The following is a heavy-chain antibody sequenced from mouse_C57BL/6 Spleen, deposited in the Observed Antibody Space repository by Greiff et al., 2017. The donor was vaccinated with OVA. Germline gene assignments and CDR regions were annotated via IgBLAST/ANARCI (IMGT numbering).Heavy chain of an antibody. CDR2: ISDGGSYT. J-gene: IGHJ2*01. CDR1: GFTFSSYA. V-gene: IGHV5-4*01. Sequence: EVKLVESGGGLVKPGGSLKLSCAASGFTFSSYAMSWVRQTPEKRLEWVATISDGGSYTYYPDNVKGRFTISRDNAKNNLYLQMSHLKSEDTAMYYCARDYSNYDYGGQGTTLTVSS. CDR3: ARDYSNYDY. D-gene: IGHD2-5*01.